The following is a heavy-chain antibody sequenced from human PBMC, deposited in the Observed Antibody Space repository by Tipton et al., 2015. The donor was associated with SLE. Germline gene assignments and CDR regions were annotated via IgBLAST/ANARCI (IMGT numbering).Heavy chain of an antibody. J-gene: IGHJ3*01. CDR1: GFSVSDKY. V-gene: IGHV3-53*01. CDR2: IFAGFTT. CDR3: AKGRRITIFGVVGEAFDL. D-gene: IGHD3-3*01. Sequence: GSLRLSCAVSGFSVSDKYMAWVRQAPGKGLEWVSVIFAGFTTYYADSVKGRFTISRDNSKNTLYLQMNSLRVEDTAVYYCAKGRRITIFGVVGEAFDLWGQGTVVSVSS.